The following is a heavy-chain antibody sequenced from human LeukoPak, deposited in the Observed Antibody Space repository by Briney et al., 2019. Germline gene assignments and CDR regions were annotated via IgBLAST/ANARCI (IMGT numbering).Heavy chain of an antibody. CDR1: GYSISSGYY. D-gene: IGHD6-13*01. CDR3: ARAQGAAAGTN. CDR2: IYHSGST. V-gene: IGHV4-38-2*02. Sequence: PSETLSLTCTVSGYSISSGYYWGWIRQPPGKGLEWIGSIYHSGSTYYNPSLKSRVTISVDTSKNQFSLKLSSVTAADTAVYYCARAQGAAAGTNWGQGTLVTVSS. J-gene: IGHJ4*02.